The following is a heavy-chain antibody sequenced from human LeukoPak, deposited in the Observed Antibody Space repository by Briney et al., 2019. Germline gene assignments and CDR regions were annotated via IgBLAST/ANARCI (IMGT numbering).Heavy chain of an antibody. J-gene: IGHJ1*01. CDR3: ARTASRGPQSAESFHH. CDR2: IWYDGTNK. Sequence: GGSLRLSCAASGFTFSSYGMHWVRQAPGKGLEWVAVIWYDGTNKYYADSVKGRFTISRDNSKNTLYLQMNSLRAEDTAVYYCARTASRGPQSAESFHHWGRGTLVTVSS. CDR1: GFTFSSYG. V-gene: IGHV3-33*01.